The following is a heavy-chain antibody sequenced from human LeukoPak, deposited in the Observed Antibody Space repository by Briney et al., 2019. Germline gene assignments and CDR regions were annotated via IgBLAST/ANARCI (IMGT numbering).Heavy chain of an antibody. Sequence: GGSLRLSCAASGFTFSSYGMHWVRQAPGKGLEWVAVIWYDGSNKYYADSVKGRFTISRDNSKNTLYLQMNSLRAEDTAVYYWARDRVNDAFDIWGKGTMVTVFS. CDR1: GFTFSSYG. V-gene: IGHV3-33*01. CDR2: IWYDGSNK. J-gene: IGHJ3*02. D-gene: IGHD2-8*01. CDR3: ARDRVNDAFDI.